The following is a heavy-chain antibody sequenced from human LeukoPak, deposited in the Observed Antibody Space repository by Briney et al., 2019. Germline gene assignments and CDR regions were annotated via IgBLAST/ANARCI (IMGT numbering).Heavy chain of an antibody. V-gene: IGHV3-7*01. CDR1: GFTFSSYC. D-gene: IGHD6-13*01. CDR3: AREGYSSSWNDY. J-gene: IGHJ4*02. Sequence: AGSLTLSCAAYGFTFSSYCMSWVRQAPGKGLEWVGNIKQDGSEKYYVVSVKGRFTISRDNAKNSLYLQMNSLRAEDTAVYYCAREGYSSSWNDYWGQGTLVTVSS. CDR2: IKQDGSEK.